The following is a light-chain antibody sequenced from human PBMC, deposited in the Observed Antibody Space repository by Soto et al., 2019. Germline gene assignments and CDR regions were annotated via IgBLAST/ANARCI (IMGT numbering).Light chain of an antibody. V-gene: IGLV1-44*01. Sequence: QSALTQPPSLSGTPGQRVTISCSGSNSNIGRYSVNWYQHFPGTAPKILIYSDDERPSGVPDRFSGSKSGTSASLAISGLQSEDEAEYYSAAWDDNLNGPLFGGGTKVPVL. CDR2: SDD. CDR1: NSNIGRYS. J-gene: IGLJ3*02. CDR3: AAWDDNLNGPL.